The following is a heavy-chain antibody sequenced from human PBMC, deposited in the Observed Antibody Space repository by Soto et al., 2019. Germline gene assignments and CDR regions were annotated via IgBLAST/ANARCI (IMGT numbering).Heavy chain of an antibody. J-gene: IGHJ5*02. CDR3: ARAVVVDDDSLNWFDP. Sequence: ASGKVSCKASGGAFSSHAITWVRQAPGQGLEWMGGIIPMFGTANYAQKFQGRVTITADESTSTAYMELSSLRSDDTAVYYCARAVVVDDDSLNWFDPWGQATLVTV. CDR2: IIPMFGTA. V-gene: IGHV1-69*13. CDR1: GGAFSSHA. D-gene: IGHD2-15*01.